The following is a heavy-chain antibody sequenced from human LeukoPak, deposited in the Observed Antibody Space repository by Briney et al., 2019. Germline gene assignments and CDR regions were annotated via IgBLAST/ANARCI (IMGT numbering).Heavy chain of an antibody. V-gene: IGHV3-74*01. J-gene: IGHJ6*02. Sequence: GGSLRLSCAASGFTFSSYWLHWVRQAPGKGLVWVSSINSDGSSTTYADSVKGRFTISRDIAKNTLYLQMKSLRAEDTAVYYCARVRSGSSAGNYGMDVWGQGPTVTVSS. CDR3: ARVRSGSSAGNYGMDV. CDR2: INSDGSST. CDR1: GFTFSSYW. D-gene: IGHD1-26*01.